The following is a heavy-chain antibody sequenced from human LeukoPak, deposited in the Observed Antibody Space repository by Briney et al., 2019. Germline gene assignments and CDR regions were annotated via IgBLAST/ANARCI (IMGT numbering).Heavy chain of an antibody. J-gene: IGHJ5*02. CDR2: INPNSGGT. D-gene: IGHD3-9*01. CDR3: ARDRSLDDILTGYPYNWFDP. V-gene: IGHV1-2*02. CDR1: GCTFTGYY. Sequence: ASVKVSCKASGCTFTGYYMHWVRQAPGQGLEWMGWINPNSGGTNYAQKFQGRVTMTRDTSISTAYMELSRLRSDDTAVYYCARDRSLDDILTGYPYNWFDPWGQGTLVTVSS.